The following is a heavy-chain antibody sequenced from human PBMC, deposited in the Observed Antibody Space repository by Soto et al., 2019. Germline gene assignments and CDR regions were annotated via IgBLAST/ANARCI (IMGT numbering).Heavy chain of an antibody. CDR1: GFTFDDYG. D-gene: IGHD3-3*01. Sequence: EVQLVESGGGVVRPGGSLRLSCAASGFTFDDYGMSWVRQAPGKGLAWVSGINWNGGSTGSADSVKGRFTISRDNAKNSLYLQMNSLRAEDTALYHCARYILAIFGGPNWFDPWCQGTLVTVSS. CDR2: INWNGGST. J-gene: IGHJ5*02. V-gene: IGHV3-20*01. CDR3: ARYILAIFGGPNWFDP.